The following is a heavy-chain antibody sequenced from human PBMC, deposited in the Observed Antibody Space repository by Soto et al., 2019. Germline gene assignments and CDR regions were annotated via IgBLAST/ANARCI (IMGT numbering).Heavy chain of an antibody. D-gene: IGHD6-19*01. CDR1: GGSISSGDYY. Sequence: PSETLSLTCTVSGGSISSGDYYWSWIRQPPGKGLEWIGYIYYSGSTYYNPSLKSRVTISVDTSKNQFSLKLSSVTAADTAVYYCARVGSSGWYLDYWGQGTLVTVSS. V-gene: IGHV4-30-4*01. CDR3: ARVGSSGWYLDY. J-gene: IGHJ4*02. CDR2: IYYSGST.